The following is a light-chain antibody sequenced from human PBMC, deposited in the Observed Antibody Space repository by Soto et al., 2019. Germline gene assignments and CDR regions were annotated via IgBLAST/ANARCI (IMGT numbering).Light chain of an antibody. CDR2: RVS. J-gene: IGKJ5*01. CDR3: QQYYHWPIT. Sequence: EVVMTQSPATLSVSPGEGATLSCRASQDVGSLVAWYQQKPGQAPRLLIYRVSTRATDIAARFTGSGSGTDFTLSISSLQTEDFAVYYCQQYYHWPITFGQGTRLEIK. CDR1: QDVGSL. V-gene: IGKV3-15*01.